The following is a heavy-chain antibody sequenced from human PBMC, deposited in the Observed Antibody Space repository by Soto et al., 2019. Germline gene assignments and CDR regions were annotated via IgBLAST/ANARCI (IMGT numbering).Heavy chain of an antibody. Sequence: ASVKVSCKASGGTFSSYAISLVRQAPGQGLEWMGGIIPIFGTANYAQKFQGRVTITADESTSTAYMELSSLRSEDTAVYYCAGVRLYCSSTSCYNSQGFDYWGQGTLVTVSS. D-gene: IGHD2-2*02. J-gene: IGHJ4*02. V-gene: IGHV1-69*13. CDR1: GGTFSSYA. CDR2: IIPIFGTA. CDR3: AGVRLYCSSTSCYNSQGFDY.